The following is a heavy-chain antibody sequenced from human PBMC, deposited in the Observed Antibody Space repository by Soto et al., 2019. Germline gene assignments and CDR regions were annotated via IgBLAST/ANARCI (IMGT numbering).Heavy chain of an antibody. CDR1: GGTFSSYT. J-gene: IGHJ5*02. CDR3: AKNTCSGGSCYSYWFDP. D-gene: IGHD2-15*01. Sequence: ASVKVSCKASGGTFSSYTISWVRQAPGQGLEWMGRIIPILGIANYAQKFQGRVTITADKSTSTAYMELSSLRSEDTAVYYCAKNTCSGGSCYSYWFDPWGQGTLVTVSS. CDR2: IIPILGIA. V-gene: IGHV1-69*02.